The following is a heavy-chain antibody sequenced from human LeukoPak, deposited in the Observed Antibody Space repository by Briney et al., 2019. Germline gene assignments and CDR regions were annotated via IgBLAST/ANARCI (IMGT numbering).Heavy chain of an antibody. Sequence: GGSLRLSCAASGFTLSTHVMHWVRQAPGKGLEWVAAVSYAGNNDFYADSVKGRFTISRDNSKNTLFLQMNSLRAEDTAVYYCARAGFGFGRFFDYWGQGTLVTVSS. CDR2: VSYAGNND. CDR3: ARAGFGFGRFFDY. J-gene: IGHJ4*02. D-gene: IGHD3-16*01. CDR1: GFTLSTHV. V-gene: IGHV3-30-3*01.